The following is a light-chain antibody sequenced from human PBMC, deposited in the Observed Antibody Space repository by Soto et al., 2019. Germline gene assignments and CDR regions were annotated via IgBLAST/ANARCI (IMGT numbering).Light chain of an antibody. V-gene: IGKV3-20*01. CDR3: QQYGSSPSIT. J-gene: IGKJ5*01. CDR1: QSISSSY. CDR2: AAS. Sequence: EIVLTQSPGTLSLSPGERATLSCRASQSISSSYLAWYQQKPGQAPRLLIFAASSRATGIPNKFSCSGSGTDFTLTISRLEPEDFAVSYCQQYGSSPSITFGQGTRLEIK.